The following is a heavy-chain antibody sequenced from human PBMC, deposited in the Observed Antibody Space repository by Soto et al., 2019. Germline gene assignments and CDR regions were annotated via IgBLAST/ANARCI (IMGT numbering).Heavy chain of an antibody. J-gene: IGHJ4*02. CDR1: GYPFTIYA. Sequence: QVLLVQSGAAVKKPGASVRVSCKASGYPFTIYAIHWVRQAPGQSLEWMGWINPGNGDTKYSQIFQGRVTITWDTSARTAYMDLSSLISEDTADYYCARDSSSSRSFDYWGQGARVTVSS. CDR3: ARDSSSSRSFDY. CDR2: INPGNGDT. V-gene: IGHV1-3*01. D-gene: IGHD6-6*01.